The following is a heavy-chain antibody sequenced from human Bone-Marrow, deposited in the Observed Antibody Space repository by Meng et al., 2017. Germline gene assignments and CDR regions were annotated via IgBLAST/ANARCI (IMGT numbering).Heavy chain of an antibody. D-gene: IGHD1-26*01. Sequence: SVKVSCKASGGTFSSYAISWVRQAPGQGLEWMGGIIPIFGTANYAQKFQGRVTITADESTSTAYMELSSPRSEDTAVYYCARDRVGAQNDAFDIWGQGTMVTVSS. CDR3: ARDRVGAQNDAFDI. CDR1: GGTFSSYA. V-gene: IGHV1-69*13. J-gene: IGHJ3*02. CDR2: IIPIFGTA.